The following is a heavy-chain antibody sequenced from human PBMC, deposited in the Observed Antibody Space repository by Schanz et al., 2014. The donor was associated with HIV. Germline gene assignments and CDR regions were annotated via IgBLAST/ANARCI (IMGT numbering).Heavy chain of an antibody. CDR3: ARGLGDSSSSEPFDI. CDR1: GYTFSTYG. J-gene: IGHJ3*02. D-gene: IGHD6-6*01. V-gene: IGHV1-18*01. Sequence: QVLLVQSGAEVKKPGASVKVSCKASGYTFSTYGISWVRQAPGQGLEWMGWINAYNGNTHYAQKLQGRVTMTTDTSTSTAYMELRSLRSEDTAVYYCARGLGDSSSSEPFDIWGQGTKVTVSS. CDR2: INAYNGNT.